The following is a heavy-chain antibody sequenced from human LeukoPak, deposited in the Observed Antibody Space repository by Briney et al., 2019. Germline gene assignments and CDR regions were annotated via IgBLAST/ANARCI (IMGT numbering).Heavy chain of an antibody. CDR2: IKSDGSST. CDR3: ARRRTNYYYHYGMDV. J-gene: IGHJ6*02. V-gene: IGHV3-74*01. CDR1: GLTFKDYW. Sequence: GGSLRLSCAASGLTFKDYWMHWVRQAPGKGLVWVSRIKSDGSSTSYADSVKGRFTISRDNAKNTLYLQMKSLRAEDSGVYYCARRRTNYYYHYGMDVWGQGTTVTVSS.